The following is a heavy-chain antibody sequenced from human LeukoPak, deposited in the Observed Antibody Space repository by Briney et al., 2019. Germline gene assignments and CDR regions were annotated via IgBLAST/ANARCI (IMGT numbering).Heavy chain of an antibody. D-gene: IGHD3-16*01. V-gene: IGHV3-33*01. CDR1: GFTFSTYT. J-gene: IGHJ5*02. CDR2: IWSDGSTK. Sequence: GGSLRLSCAASGFTFSTYTMHWARQAPGKGLEWVAVIWSDGSTKYYAESVKGRFTISRDNFKNTLYLQMNSLRAEDTAVYYCARRFLTGLGGNWFDPWGQGTLVTVSS. CDR3: ARRFLTGLGGNWFDP.